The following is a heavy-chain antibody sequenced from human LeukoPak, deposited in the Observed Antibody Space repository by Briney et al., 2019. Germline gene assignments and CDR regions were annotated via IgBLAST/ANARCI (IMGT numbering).Heavy chain of an antibody. D-gene: IGHD2-2*01. V-gene: IGHV3-73*01. Sequence: GGSLKLSCAASGFTFSGSAMHWVRQAPGKGLEWVGRIRSKANSYATAYAASVKGRFTISRGDSKNTAYLQMNSLKTEDTAVYYCTRPHCSSTSCPSSDYWGQGTLVTVSS. CDR1: GFTFSGSA. CDR2: IRSKANSYAT. J-gene: IGHJ4*02. CDR3: TRPHCSSTSCPSSDY.